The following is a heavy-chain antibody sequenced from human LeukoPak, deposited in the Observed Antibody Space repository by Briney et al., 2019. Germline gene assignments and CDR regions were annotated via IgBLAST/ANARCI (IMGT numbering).Heavy chain of an antibody. CDR1: GGSFSGYY. D-gene: IGHD3-9*01. CDR2: INHSGST. Sequence: SETLSLTCAVYGGSFSGYYWSWIRQPPGKGLEWIGEINHSGSTNHNPSLKSRVTISVDTSKNQFSLKLSSVTAADTAVYYYARGDPYYDILTGYYTPGYYFDYWGQGTLVTVSS. V-gene: IGHV4-34*01. J-gene: IGHJ4*02. CDR3: ARGDPYYDILTGYYTPGYYFDY.